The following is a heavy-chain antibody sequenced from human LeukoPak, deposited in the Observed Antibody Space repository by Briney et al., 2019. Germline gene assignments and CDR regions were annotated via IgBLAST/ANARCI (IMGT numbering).Heavy chain of an antibody. D-gene: IGHD3-10*01. Sequence: GGSLRLSCAASGFSFSNYAMSWVRQAPGKGLEWVSGISGSGGNTYYADSVKGRFTISRDNSKNTLYLQMSSLRAEDTAVYYCAKNRDITMVRGVTFDWGQGTLVTVSS. V-gene: IGHV3-23*01. J-gene: IGHJ4*02. CDR2: ISGSGGNT. CDR1: GFSFSNYA. CDR3: AKNRDITMVRGVTFD.